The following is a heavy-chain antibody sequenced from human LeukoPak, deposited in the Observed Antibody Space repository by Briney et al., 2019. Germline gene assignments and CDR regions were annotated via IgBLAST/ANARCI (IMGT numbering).Heavy chain of an antibody. J-gene: IGHJ4*02. Sequence: SETLSLTWSLSGGSISSSYWSWLRQPPGKGLEWIGFIDSSGSTNYNPSLKSRVTISVDTSKNQFSLKLSSVTAADTAVYYCAGVKVGATVYFWGQGTLVTVSS. CDR2: IDSSGST. D-gene: IGHD1-26*01. CDR1: GGSISSSY. V-gene: IGHV4-59*01. CDR3: AGVKVGATVYF.